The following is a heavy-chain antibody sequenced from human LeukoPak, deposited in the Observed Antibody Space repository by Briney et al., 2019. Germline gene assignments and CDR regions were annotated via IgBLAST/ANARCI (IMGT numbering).Heavy chain of an antibody. V-gene: IGHV3-21*01. Sequence: GGSLRLSCAASGFTFSSYSMNWVRQAPGKGLEWVSSISSSSSYIYYADSVKGRFTISRDNAKNSLYLQMNSLRAEDTAVYYCARNLLQTGSDAFDIWGQGTMVTVSS. CDR3: ARNLLQTGSDAFDI. CDR2: ISSSSSYI. CDR1: GFTFSSYS. D-gene: IGHD3-9*01. J-gene: IGHJ3*02.